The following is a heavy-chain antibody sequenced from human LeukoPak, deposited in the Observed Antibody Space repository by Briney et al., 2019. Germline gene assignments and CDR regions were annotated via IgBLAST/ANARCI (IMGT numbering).Heavy chain of an antibody. J-gene: IGHJ4*02. Sequence: PGGSLRLSCAASGFTFSSYWMSWVRQAPGKGLEWVANIKQDGSEKYYVDSVKGRFTISRDNAKNSLYLQMNSLRAEDTAVYYCAREATRIYYYDSSGYSDYWGQGTLVTVSS. CDR1: GFTFSSYW. D-gene: IGHD3-22*01. CDR2: IKQDGSEK. CDR3: AREATRIYYYDSSGYSDY. V-gene: IGHV3-7*01.